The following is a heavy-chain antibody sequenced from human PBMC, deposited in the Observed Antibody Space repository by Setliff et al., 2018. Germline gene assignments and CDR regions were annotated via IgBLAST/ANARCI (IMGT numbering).Heavy chain of an antibody. CDR1: GYTFTSYG. V-gene: IGHV1-69*04. Sequence: SVKVSCKASGYTFTSYGISWVRQAPGQGLEWMGRIIPILGIANYAQKFQGRVTITADKSTSTAYMELSSLRSEDTAVYYCARTSGYEKHYYYYYGMDVWGQGTTVTVSS. CDR2: IIPILGIA. D-gene: IGHD5-12*01. J-gene: IGHJ6*02. CDR3: ARTSGYEKHYYYYYGMDV.